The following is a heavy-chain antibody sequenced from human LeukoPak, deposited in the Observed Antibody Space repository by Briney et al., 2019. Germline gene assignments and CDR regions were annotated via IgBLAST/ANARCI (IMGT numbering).Heavy chain of an antibody. Sequence: SGPTLVKPTQTLTLTCTFSGFSLSTSGVGVGWIRQPPGKALEWLALIYWNDDKRYSPSLKSRLTITKDTSKNQVVLIMTNMDPVDTATYYCAHSRPPYYDFWSGLGGYFDYWGQGTLVTVSS. D-gene: IGHD3-3*01. V-gene: IGHV2-5*01. CDR2: IYWNDDK. CDR3: AHSRPPYYDFWSGLGGYFDY. CDR1: GFSLSTSGVG. J-gene: IGHJ4*02.